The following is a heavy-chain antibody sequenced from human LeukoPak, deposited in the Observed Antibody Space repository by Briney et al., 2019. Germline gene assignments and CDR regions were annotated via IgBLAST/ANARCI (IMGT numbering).Heavy chain of an antibody. V-gene: IGHV4-39*07. CDR2: IYYSGST. J-gene: IGHJ5*02. D-gene: IGHD4-11*01. CDR1: GGSISSSSYY. Sequence: SETLSLTCTVSGGSISSSSYYWGWIRQPPGKGLVWIGSIYYSGSTYYNPSLKSRVTISVDTSKNQFSLKLSSVTAADTAVYYCARERDYSNYPQENWFDPWGQGTLVTVSS. CDR3: ARERDYSNYPQENWFDP.